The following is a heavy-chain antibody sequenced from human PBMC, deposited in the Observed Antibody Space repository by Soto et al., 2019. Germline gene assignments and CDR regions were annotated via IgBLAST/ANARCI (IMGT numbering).Heavy chain of an antibody. CDR3: AAVKTHGSFSGSGSYLGYYYYMDV. Sequence: ASVKVSCKASGFTFSSSAMQWVRQARGQRLEWIGWIAVGSGNTNYAQKFQERVTITRDMSTSTAYMDLSSLRSEDTAVYYCAAVKTHGSFSGSGSYLGYYYYMDVWGKGTTVTVSS. CDR2: IAVGSGNT. V-gene: IGHV1-58*02. J-gene: IGHJ6*03. D-gene: IGHD3-10*01. CDR1: GFTFSSSA.